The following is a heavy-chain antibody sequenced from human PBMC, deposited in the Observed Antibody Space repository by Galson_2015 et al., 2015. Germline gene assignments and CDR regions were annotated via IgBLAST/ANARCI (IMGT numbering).Heavy chain of an antibody. CDR1: GFTFSSYW. CDR3: ARDPVDGSGHFDY. V-gene: IGHV3-74*01. J-gene: IGHJ4*02. CDR2: IKGDGSSI. Sequence: SLRLSCAVSGFTFSSYWMHWVRQVPGKGLMWVSRIKGDGSSIIYADSVKGRFTISRDNTENTVWLQMNSLRVEDTAVYYCARDPVDGSGHFDYWGQGTLVTVSS. D-gene: IGHD6-19*01.